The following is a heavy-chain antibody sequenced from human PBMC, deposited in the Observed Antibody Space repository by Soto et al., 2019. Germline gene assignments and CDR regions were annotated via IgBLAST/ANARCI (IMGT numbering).Heavy chain of an antibody. CDR1: GFTFSGYG. J-gene: IGHJ4*02. Sequence: QVQLVESGGGVVQPGRSLRLSCAASGFTFSGYGMHWVRQAPGKGLDWVAAISNGASTNHYADSVKGRFTISRDYSKNTLDLQMNSLSAEDTAVYYWAKDRVSEHSSGWPQGHWGQGTLVTVSS. V-gene: IGHV3-30*18. D-gene: IGHD6-19*01. CDR2: ISNGASTN. CDR3: AKDRVSEHSSGWPQGH.